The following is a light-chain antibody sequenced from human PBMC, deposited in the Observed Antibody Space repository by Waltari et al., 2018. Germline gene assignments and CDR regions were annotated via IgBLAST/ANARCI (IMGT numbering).Light chain of an antibody. V-gene: IGLV2-23*01. Sequence: QCALTQPASVSGSPGQPITIPCPGISSHVGSYNLVSWYQQHPGKAPKLMIYEASKRPSGFSNLFSGSKSGNTASLTISGLQAEYEADYYCSSYAGNCNLVVFGGGTKLTVL. CDR3: SSYAGNCNLVV. CDR1: SSHVGSYNL. CDR2: EAS. J-gene: IGLJ2*01.